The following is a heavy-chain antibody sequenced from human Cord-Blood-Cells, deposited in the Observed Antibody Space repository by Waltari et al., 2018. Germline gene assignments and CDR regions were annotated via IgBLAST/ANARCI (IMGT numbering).Heavy chain of an antibody. J-gene: IGHJ4*02. CDR2: INPNSGGT. V-gene: IGHV1-2*04. CDR1: GYTFTAYY. D-gene: IGHD6-19*01. CDR3: ARAGPALSGWYDY. Sequence: QVQLVQSGAEVKKPGASVKVSCQAPGYTFTAYYMHWVRQAPGQGLEWMGWINPNSGGTNYAQKFQGWVTMTRDTSISTAYMELSRLRSDDTAVYYCARAGPALSGWYDYWGQGTLVTVSS.